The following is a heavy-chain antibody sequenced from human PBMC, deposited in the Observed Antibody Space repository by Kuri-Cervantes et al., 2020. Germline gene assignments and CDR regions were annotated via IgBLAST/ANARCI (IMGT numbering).Heavy chain of an antibody. D-gene: IGHD6-19*01. CDR3: AKEKGGWYY. V-gene: IGHV3-23*01. CDR1: EFTFSSYA. CDR2: LSVSGATT. Sequence: GGSLRLSCAASEFTFSSYAMNWVRQAPGKGLQWVSTLSVSGATTYYADSVKGRFTISRGNSKNTLYLQMNSLRAEDTALYYCAKEKGGWYYWGQGTLVTVSS. J-gene: IGHJ4*02.